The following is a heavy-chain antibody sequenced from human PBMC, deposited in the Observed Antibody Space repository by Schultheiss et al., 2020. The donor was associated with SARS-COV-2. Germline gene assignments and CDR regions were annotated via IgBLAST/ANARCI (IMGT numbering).Heavy chain of an antibody. D-gene: IGHD6-13*01. CDR2: IYYSGST. CDR3: ARDGAAAGTLAYYYYGMDV. V-gene: IGHV4-31*03. CDR1: GGSISSGGYY. Sequence: LSLTCTVSGGSISSGGYYWSWIRQHPGKGLEWIGYIYYSGSTYYNPSLKSRVTISVDTSKNQFSLKLSSVTAADTAVYYCARDGAAAGTLAYYYYGMDVWGQGTTVTVSS. J-gene: IGHJ6*02.